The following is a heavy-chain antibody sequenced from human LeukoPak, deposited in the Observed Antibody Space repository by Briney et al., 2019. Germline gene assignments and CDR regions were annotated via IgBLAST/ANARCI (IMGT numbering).Heavy chain of an antibody. CDR1: GFTFSNYA. D-gene: IGHD4-17*01. CDR3: ARDDYGDYGLLDF. J-gene: IGHJ4*02. CDR2: ISYDASNK. V-gene: IGHV3-30-3*01. Sequence: PGRSLRLSCAASGFTFSNYAMHWVRQAPGKGLEWVAVISYDASNKYYADSVKGRFTISRDNSKNTPYLQMNSLRSEDTAVYYCARDDYGDYGLLDFWGQGTLVTVSS.